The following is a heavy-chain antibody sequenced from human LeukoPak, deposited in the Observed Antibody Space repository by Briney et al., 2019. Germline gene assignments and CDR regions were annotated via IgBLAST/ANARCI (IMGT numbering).Heavy chain of an antibody. D-gene: IGHD5-18*01. CDR3: ASSPYSLLFDY. V-gene: IGHV4-59*01. CDR1: GGSISSYY. Sequence: PSETLSLTCTVSGGSISSYYWSWIRQPPGKGLEWIGYIYYRGSTNYNPSLKSRVTISVDTSKNQFSLKLSSVTAADTAVYYCASSPYSLLFDYWGQGTLVTVSS. J-gene: IGHJ4*02. CDR2: IYYRGST.